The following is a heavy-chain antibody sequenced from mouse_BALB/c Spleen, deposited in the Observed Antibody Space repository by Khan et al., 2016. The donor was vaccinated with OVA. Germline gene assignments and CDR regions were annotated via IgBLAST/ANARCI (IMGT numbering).Heavy chain of an antibody. J-gene: IGHJ2*01. V-gene: IGHV5-12*02. CDR2: ISNGGGST. CDR1: GFTFSDYF. CDR3: ARGTTVGAFDY. D-gene: IGHD1-1*01. Sequence: EVELVESGGGLVQPGGSLKLSCATSGFTFSDYFMYWVRQTPEKRLEWVAYISNGGGSTYYPDTVKGRFTISRDNAKNTLYLQMSRLKSEDTVMSYCARGTTVGAFDYWGQGTTLTVSS.